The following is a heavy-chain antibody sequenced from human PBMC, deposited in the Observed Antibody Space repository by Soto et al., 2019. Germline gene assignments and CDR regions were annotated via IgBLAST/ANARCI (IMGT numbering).Heavy chain of an antibody. J-gene: IGHJ3*02. Sequence: XSVKVSCEASGYTFTSYYMHWGRQAPGQGLEWMGIINPSGGSTSYAQKFQGRVTMTRDTSTSTVYMELSSLRSEDTAVYYCYRGSGYPHDAFDIWGQGTMVTVSS. V-gene: IGHV1-46*03. CDR3: YRGSGYPHDAFDI. CDR1: GYTFTSYY. CDR2: INPSGGST. D-gene: IGHD3-22*01.